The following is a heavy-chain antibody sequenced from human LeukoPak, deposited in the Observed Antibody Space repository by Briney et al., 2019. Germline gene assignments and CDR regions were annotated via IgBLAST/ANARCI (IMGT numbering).Heavy chain of an antibody. J-gene: IGHJ4*02. CDR2: IYSGGST. CDR1: GFTVSSNY. D-gene: IGHD3-10*01. Sequence: PGGSLRLSCAASGFTVSSNYMSWVRQAPGKGLEWVSVIYSGGSTYYADSVKGRFTISRDNSKNTLYLQMNSLRAEDTAVYYCARGSWGSGSYYFDYWGQGTLVTVSS. CDR3: ARGSWGSGSYYFDY. V-gene: IGHV3-53*01.